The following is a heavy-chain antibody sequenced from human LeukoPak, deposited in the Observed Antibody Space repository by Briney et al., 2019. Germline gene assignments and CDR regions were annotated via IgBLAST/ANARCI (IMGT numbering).Heavy chain of an antibody. CDR1: GFTFSAYS. CDR2: ITRPGTTT. CDR3: ASSGSYYWDDAFDI. Sequence: PGGSLRLSCATSGFTFSAYSLSWVRQAPGKGLEWVSHITRPGTTTYYAESVRGRFTISRDNAKNTLYLQMNSLRAEDTAVYYCASSGSYYWDDAFDIWGQGTMVTVSS. J-gene: IGHJ3*02. V-gene: IGHV3-48*04. D-gene: IGHD1-26*01.